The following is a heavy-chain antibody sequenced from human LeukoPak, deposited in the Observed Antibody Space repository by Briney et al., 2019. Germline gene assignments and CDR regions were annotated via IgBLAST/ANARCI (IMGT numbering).Heavy chain of an antibody. Sequence: PSETLSLTCRVSGGSISSTSYYWGWIRQPPGKGLEWIASIYHSGETFYNPSLESRVATSVDTSNNEVFLDLYSVTAADTAMYYCAETNTQDWFDPWGRGTLVTVSS. CDR3: AETNTQDWFDP. D-gene: IGHD2-8*01. V-gene: IGHV4-39*07. J-gene: IGHJ5*02. CDR2: IYHSGET. CDR1: GGSISSTSYY.